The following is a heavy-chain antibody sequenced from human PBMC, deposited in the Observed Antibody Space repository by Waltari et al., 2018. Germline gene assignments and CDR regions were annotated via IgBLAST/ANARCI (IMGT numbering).Heavy chain of an antibody. V-gene: IGHV4-39*01. CDR1: GGSLSSSGYY. CDR3: ARRRTTVTTYYFDY. J-gene: IGHJ4*02. D-gene: IGHD4-17*01. CDR2: IDYSGIT. Sequence: QLQLQESGPGLVKPSETLSLTCTVSGGSLSSSGYYWGWIRQPPGKGLEWIGSIDYSGITYYNPSLQSRVTISVDTSKNQFSLKLSSVTAADTAVFFCARRRTTVTTYYFDYWGQGTLVTVSS.